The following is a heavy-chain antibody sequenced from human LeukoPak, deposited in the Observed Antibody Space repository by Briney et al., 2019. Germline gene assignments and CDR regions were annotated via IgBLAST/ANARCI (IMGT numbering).Heavy chain of an antibody. CDR1: GFTFTDYY. V-gene: IGHV3-53*01. J-gene: IGHJ4*02. Sequence: GGSLRLSCAASGFTFTDYYMSWVRQAPGKGLEWVSVIYTGGSTYYADSVKGRFTISRDNSKNTLYLQMNSLRAEDTAVYYCARSIQLWEPFDYWGQGTLVTVSS. CDR2: IYTGGST. CDR3: ARSIQLWEPFDY. D-gene: IGHD5-18*01.